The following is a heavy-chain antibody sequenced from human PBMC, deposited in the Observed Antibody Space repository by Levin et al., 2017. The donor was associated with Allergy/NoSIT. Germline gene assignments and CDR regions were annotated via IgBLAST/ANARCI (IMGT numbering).Heavy chain of an antibody. CDR1: GYTFTTYG. Sequence: PGESLKISCQASGYTFTTYGISWVRQAPGQGLEWMGWISPYNGDTYYAQSLEDRVTMTADTSTSTVYMELRRLTSDDTALYYCAREAVAGTGGGYWGQGTLVTVSS. D-gene: IGHD6-19*01. CDR2: ISPYNGDT. J-gene: IGHJ4*02. V-gene: IGHV1-18*01. CDR3: AREAVAGTGGGY.